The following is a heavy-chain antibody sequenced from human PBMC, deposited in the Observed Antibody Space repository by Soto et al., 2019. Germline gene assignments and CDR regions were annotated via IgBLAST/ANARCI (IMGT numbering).Heavy chain of an antibody. Sequence: VQLQESGPGLLKPSETLSLTCTVSGDSVSSGASHWTWIRQSPGKGLEWIGYIYHNATADCNPSLKSRVSISVDTSKNQSSLKLTSATTADTAVYYCARLDWSTSKIGVWGQATTVTVSS. CDR2: IYHNATA. J-gene: IGHJ6*02. CDR3: ARLDWSTSKIGV. D-gene: IGHD3-9*01. CDR1: GDSVSSGASH. V-gene: IGHV4-61*08.